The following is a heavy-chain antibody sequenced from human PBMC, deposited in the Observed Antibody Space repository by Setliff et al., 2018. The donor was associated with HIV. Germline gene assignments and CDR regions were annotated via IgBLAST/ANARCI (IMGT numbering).Heavy chain of an antibody. CDR1: GGTFSSYS. Sequence: SVKVSCKASGGTFSSYSITWVRQAPGQGLEWMGGNIPIFNTANYAQKFQGRVTITADESTSTAYMELSSLGSEDTAVYYCARGSGGYCSGGSCYFGFGLALWGQGTTVTVSS. D-gene: IGHD2-15*01. CDR2: NIPIFNTA. V-gene: IGHV1-69*13. CDR3: ARGSGGYCSGGSCYFGFGLAL. J-gene: IGHJ6*02.